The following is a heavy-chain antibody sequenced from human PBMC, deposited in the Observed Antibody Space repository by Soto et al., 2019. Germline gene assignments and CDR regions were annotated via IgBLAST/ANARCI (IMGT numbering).Heavy chain of an antibody. D-gene: IGHD6-19*01. V-gene: IGHV2-5*02. CDR2: IYWDDDK. Sequence: QITLNESGPTLVKPTQTLTLTCTFSGFSFSTSQVGVGWIRQPPGKAQEWLAIIYWDDDKLYSPSLRSRLTITKDTSKNQVVLTMTNMDPVDTATYFCAHRPGGYMSGWDNGYFDYWGRGALVTVSS. J-gene: IGHJ4*02. CDR1: GFSFSTSQVG. CDR3: AHRPGGYMSGWDNGYFDY.